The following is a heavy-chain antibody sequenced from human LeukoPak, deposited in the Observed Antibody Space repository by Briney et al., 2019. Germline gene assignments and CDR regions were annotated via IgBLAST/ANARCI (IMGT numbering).Heavy chain of an antibody. Sequence: SETLSLTCTVSGGSISSGGYYWSWIRQHPGTGLEWIGYIYYSGSTYYNPSLKSRVTISVDTSKNQFSLKLSSVTAADTAVYYCARGYSYAYYFDYWGQGTLVTVSS. CDR3: ARGYSYAYYFDY. CDR2: IYYSGST. V-gene: IGHV4-31*03. J-gene: IGHJ4*02. CDR1: GGSISSGGYY. D-gene: IGHD5-18*01.